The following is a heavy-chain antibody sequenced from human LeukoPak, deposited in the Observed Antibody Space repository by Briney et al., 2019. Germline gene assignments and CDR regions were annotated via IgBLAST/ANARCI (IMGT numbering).Heavy chain of an antibody. CDR2: IYYSGST. J-gene: IGHJ4*02. Sequence: PSETLSLTCTVSGGSISSYYWSWIRQPPGKGLEWIGYIYYSGSTNYNPSLKSRVTISVDTSKNQFSLKLSSVTAADTAVYYCARAKDVLLWFGESSMSGFDYWGQGTLVTVSS. CDR3: ARAKDVLLWFGESSMSGFDY. D-gene: IGHD3-10*01. V-gene: IGHV4-59*08. CDR1: GGSISSYY.